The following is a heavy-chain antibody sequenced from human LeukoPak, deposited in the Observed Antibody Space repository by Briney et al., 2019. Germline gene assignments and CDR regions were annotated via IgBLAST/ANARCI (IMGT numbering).Heavy chain of an antibody. CDR1: GFTFSRYG. Sequence: GGSLRLSCAASGFTFSRYGMQWVRQAPGKGLEWVAVISHDGSNKYYADSVKGRFTISRDNSKNTLYLQMNSLRAEDTAVYYCAKDFRRPGYDYIWGSYPDYWGQGTLVTVSS. CDR2: ISHDGSNK. V-gene: IGHV3-30*18. D-gene: IGHD3-16*02. CDR3: AKDFRRPGYDYIWGSYPDY. J-gene: IGHJ4*02.